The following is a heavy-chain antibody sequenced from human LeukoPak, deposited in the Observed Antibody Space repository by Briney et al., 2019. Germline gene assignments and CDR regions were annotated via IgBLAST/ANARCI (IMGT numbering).Heavy chain of an antibody. CDR2: ISGSGATS. Sequence: PGGSLRLSCAASGFTFSRYAMNWVRQLPGKGLEWVSVISGSGATSSYADSVQGRFTISRDNSKNTVYLQMNSLRPEDTDVYYCAKDRIVLTVYAFDSWGQGSLVTVSS. V-gene: IGHV3-23*01. CDR1: GFTFSRYA. J-gene: IGHJ4*02. D-gene: IGHD2-8*01. CDR3: AKDRIVLTVYAFDS.